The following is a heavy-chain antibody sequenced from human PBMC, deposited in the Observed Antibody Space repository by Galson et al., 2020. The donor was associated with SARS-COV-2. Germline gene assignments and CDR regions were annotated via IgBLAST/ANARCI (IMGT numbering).Heavy chain of an antibody. Sequence: GGYLRISCAASGFTFRGSAIHWVRQASGKGLEWVGRIKSKANSYATAYAASVKGRFTMSRDDSKNTAYLQMNSLKTEDTALYYCTSGYCSSSTCYPEFDPWGQGTLVTVSS. J-gene: IGHJ5*02. CDR2: IKSKANSYAT. D-gene: IGHD2-2*01. CDR3: TSGYCSSSTCYPEFDP. V-gene: IGHV3-73*01. CDR1: GFTFRGSA.